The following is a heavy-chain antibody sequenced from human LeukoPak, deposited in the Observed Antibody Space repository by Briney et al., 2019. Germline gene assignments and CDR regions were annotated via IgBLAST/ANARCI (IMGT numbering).Heavy chain of an antibody. CDR2: ISGDNGNT. CDR1: GYTFTSLG. CDR3: ARDCDRSGYYCY. Sequence: GASVKASCKASGYTFTSLGISWVRQAPGQGLEWMGWISGDNGNTYYAQKLQGRVTLTTDTSTSTAYMELRSLRSDDTAVYYCARDCDRSGYYCYWGQGTQVTVSS. V-gene: IGHV1-18*01. D-gene: IGHD3-22*01. J-gene: IGHJ4*02.